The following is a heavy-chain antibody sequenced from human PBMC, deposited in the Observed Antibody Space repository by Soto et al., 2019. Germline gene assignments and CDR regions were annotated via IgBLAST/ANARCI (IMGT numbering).Heavy chain of an antibody. J-gene: IGHJ4*02. D-gene: IGHD3-22*01. Sequence: PSETLSLTCTVSGGSVSSGSYYWSWIRQPPGKGLEWIGYIYYSGSTNYNPSLKSRVTISVDTSKNQFSLKLSSVTAADTAVYYCARDLYYDSSGYYDYWGQGXLVTVHS. CDR2: IYYSGST. V-gene: IGHV4-61*01. CDR3: ARDLYYDSSGYYDY. CDR1: GGSVSSGSYY.